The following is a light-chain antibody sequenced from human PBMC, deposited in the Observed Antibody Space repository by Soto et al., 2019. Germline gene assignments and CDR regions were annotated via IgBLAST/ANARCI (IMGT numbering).Light chain of an antibody. CDR2: GAS. Sequence: EIVMTQSPATLSVSPGERATLSCRASQSVSSRLAWYQQKPGQAPRLLIYGASTRATGIPARLSGSGSGTEFTLTLSSLQSEDFALYFCQQYDDWPRTFGLGTKVEIK. CDR1: QSVSSR. J-gene: IGKJ1*01. V-gene: IGKV3-15*01. CDR3: QQYDDWPRT.